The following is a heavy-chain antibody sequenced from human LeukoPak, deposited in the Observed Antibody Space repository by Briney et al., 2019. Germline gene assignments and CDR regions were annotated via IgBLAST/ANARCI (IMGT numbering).Heavy chain of an antibody. V-gene: IGHV1-18*01. CDR3: ARRPDYYYDSSGYGVYSALDY. J-gene: IGHJ4*02. Sequence: ASVKVSCKASGYTFTSYGISWVRQAPGQGLEWMGWISAYNGNTNYAQKLQGRVTMTTDTSTSTAYMELRSLRSDDTAVYYCARRPDYYYDSSGYGVYSALDYWGQGTLVTVSS. CDR1: GYTFTSYG. D-gene: IGHD3-22*01. CDR2: ISAYNGNT.